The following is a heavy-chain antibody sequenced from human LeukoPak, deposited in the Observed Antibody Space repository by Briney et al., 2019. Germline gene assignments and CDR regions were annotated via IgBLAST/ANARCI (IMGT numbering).Heavy chain of an antibody. Sequence: PGRSLRLSCAASGFTFSSYGMHWVRQAPGKGLEWVAVIWYDGSNKYYADSVKGRFTISRDNSKNTLYLQMNSLRAEDTAVYYCAKTPDAFDIWGQGTMVTVSS. V-gene: IGHV3-33*06. CDR2: IWYDGSNK. CDR1: GFTFSSYG. CDR3: AKTPDAFDI. D-gene: IGHD2-15*01. J-gene: IGHJ3*02.